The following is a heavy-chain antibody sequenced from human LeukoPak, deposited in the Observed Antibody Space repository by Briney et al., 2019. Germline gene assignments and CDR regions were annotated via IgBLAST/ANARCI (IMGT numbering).Heavy chain of an antibody. D-gene: IGHD3-9*01. CDR1: RFTFSNYW. CDR2: INQDGSKK. CDR3: ASSATYYDILTGYLY. Sequence: GGSLRLSCVASRFTFSNYWMSWVRQAPGKGLEWVANINQDGSKKPYADSMKGRFTISRDNAKESLYLQLNSLRADDTAVYYCASSATYYDILTGYLYWGQGTLVTVSS. J-gene: IGHJ4*02. V-gene: IGHV3-7*01.